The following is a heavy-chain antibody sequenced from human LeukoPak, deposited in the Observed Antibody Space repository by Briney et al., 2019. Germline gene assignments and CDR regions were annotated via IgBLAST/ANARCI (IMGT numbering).Heavy chain of an antibody. J-gene: IGHJ6*03. CDR2: MNPNSGNT. CDR3: ARVSGYDFYYYYYYMDV. V-gene: IGHV1-8*01. CDR1: VYTFTSYD. Sequence: GASVRVSCKASVYTFTSYDINWVREATGQGLEWMGWMNPNSGNTGYAQKFQGRVTMTRNTSISTAYMELSSLRSEDTAVYYCARVSGYDFYYYYYYMDVWGKGTTVTISS. D-gene: IGHD5-12*01.